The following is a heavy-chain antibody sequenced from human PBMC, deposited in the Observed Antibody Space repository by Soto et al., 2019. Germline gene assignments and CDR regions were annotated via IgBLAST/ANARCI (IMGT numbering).Heavy chain of an antibody. CDR2: INSFSETA. V-gene: IGHV1-69*01. D-gene: IGHD4-4*01. CDR3: VRPGLQRVRSWFDP. Sequence: QVQLVQSGAEVKKPGSSVKVSCKASGGTFSSYGVTWVRQAPGQGLEWVGWINSFSETANYAQRFQGRVTITADDSTSTAYMELISLRSEDTAVYNCVRPGLQRVRSWFDPWGQGTLVIVSS. J-gene: IGHJ5*02. CDR1: GGTFSSYG.